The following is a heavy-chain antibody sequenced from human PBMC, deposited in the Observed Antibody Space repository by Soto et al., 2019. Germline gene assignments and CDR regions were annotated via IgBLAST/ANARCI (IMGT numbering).Heavy chain of an antibody. CDR1: GYTFTSYG. CDR2: ISAYNGNT. D-gene: IGHD6-13*01. J-gene: IGHJ4*02. V-gene: IGHV1-18*01. CDR3: ARESSSSCHDY. Sequence: QVQLVQSGAEVKKPGASVKVSCKASGYTFTSYGISWVRQAPGQGLEWMGWISAYNGNTNYAQKLQGRVTMTTDTSTSTASMELRRLRSDETAVYYCARESSSSCHDYWGQGTLVTVSS.